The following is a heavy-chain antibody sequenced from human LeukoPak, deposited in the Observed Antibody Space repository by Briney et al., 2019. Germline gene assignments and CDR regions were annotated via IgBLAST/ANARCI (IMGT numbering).Heavy chain of an antibody. CDR1: GLTFSNAW. Sequence: PGGSLRFSCAVSGLTFSNAWMSWVRQAPGKGLEWVGRIKSTTVGGTTEYAAPVKGRFTISRDDSKNTVYLQMNSLKTEDTAVYYCTTGPGNSGYWGQGTLVTVSS. V-gene: IGHV3-15*01. CDR3: TTGPGNSGY. CDR2: IKSTTVGGTT. D-gene: IGHD4-23*01. J-gene: IGHJ4*02.